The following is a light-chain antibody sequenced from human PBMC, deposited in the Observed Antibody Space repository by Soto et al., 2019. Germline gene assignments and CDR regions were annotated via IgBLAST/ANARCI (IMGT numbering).Light chain of an antibody. CDR2: GAS. V-gene: IGKV3-20*01. J-gene: IGKJ2*01. CDR3: PLYGSSPLYI. CDR1: QSISSSH. Sequence: EIVLTQSPGTLSLSPGERATVSCRASQSISSSHLAWYQQKPGQAPRLLIYGASSRATGIPDRFRGSGSGTDFSLTISTLKTEDFAVYSCPLYGSSPLYIFGQGTNLEIK.